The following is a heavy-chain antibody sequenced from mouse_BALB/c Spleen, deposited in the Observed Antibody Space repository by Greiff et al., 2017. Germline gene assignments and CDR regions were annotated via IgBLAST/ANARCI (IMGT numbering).Heavy chain of an antibody. Sequence: EVKLVESGPGLVKPSQSLSLTCTVTGYSITSDYAWNWIRQFPGNKLEWMGYISYSGSTSYNPSLKSRISITRDTSKNQFFLQLNSVTTEDTATYYCARGGYGNHFAYWGQGTLVTVSA. J-gene: IGHJ3*01. CDR3: ARGGYGNHFAY. CDR1: GYSITSDYA. CDR2: ISYSGST. D-gene: IGHD2-10*02. V-gene: IGHV3-2*02.